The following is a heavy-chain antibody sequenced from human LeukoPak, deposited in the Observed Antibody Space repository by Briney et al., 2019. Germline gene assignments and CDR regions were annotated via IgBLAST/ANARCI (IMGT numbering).Heavy chain of an antibody. J-gene: IGHJ4*02. CDR3: ARGKKDCYDYDY. V-gene: IGHV1-18*01. CDR2: ISAYTGNT. Sequence: ASVKVSCKAFGYTFSSYAMSWVRQAPGQGLEWMGWISAYTGNTNYAQNLQGRVTMTTDTSTNTAYMELRSLRSDDTAVYYCARGKKDCYDYDYWGQGTLVTVSS. D-gene: IGHD2-21*01. CDR1: GYTFSSYA.